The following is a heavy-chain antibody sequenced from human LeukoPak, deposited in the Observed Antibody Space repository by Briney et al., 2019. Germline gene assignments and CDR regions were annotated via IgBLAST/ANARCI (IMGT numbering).Heavy chain of an antibody. Sequence: ASVRVYCKPSGYTFTGYYMHWVRQAPGQGLEWMGWINPNSGGTNYSQKFQGRVTMTRDTSISTAYMELSRLRSDDTAVYYCARCDIVVVPARYYYGMDVWGQGTTVTVSS. CDR3: ARCDIVVVPARYYYGMDV. CDR1: GYTFTGYY. CDR2: INPNSGGT. D-gene: IGHD2-2*01. J-gene: IGHJ6*02. V-gene: IGHV1-2*02.